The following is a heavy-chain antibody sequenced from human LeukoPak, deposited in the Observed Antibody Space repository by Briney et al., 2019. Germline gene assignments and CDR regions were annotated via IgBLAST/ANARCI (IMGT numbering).Heavy chain of an antibody. V-gene: IGHV3-48*01. D-gene: IGHD3-3*01. CDR2: ISSSSSTI. CDR3: ARDQTLYYDFWSGYYNDYYYYYGMDV. J-gene: IGHJ6*02. CDR1: GFTFSSYS. Sequence: GGSLRLSCAASGFTFSSYSMNWVRQAPGKGLEWVSYISSSSSTIYYADSVKGRFTISRDNAKNSLYLQMNSLRAEDTAVYYCARDQTLYYDFWSGYYNDYYYYYGMDVWGQGTTVTVSS.